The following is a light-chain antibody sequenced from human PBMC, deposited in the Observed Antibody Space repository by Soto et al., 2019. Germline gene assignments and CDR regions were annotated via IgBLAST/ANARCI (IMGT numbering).Light chain of an antibody. CDR1: SSDVGVFNH. V-gene: IGLV2-14*01. J-gene: IGLJ2*01. CDR2: DVT. CDR3: SSYTSSSTVV. Sequence: QSALTQPASVSGSPGQSITISCTGTSSDVGVFNHVSWYQQYPGRAPKLMIYDVTNRPSGVSIRFSGSKSGNTASLTISGLQAEDEADYYCSSYTSSSTVVFGGGTKVTVL.